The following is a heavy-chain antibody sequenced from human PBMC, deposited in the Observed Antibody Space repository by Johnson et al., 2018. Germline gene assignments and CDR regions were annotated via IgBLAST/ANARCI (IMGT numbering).Heavy chain of an antibody. J-gene: IGHJ5*02. Sequence: VQLVQSGGGLVQPGGSLRLSCAASGFTFSSYWMSWVRQAPGKGLEWVANIKQDGSEKYYVDSVKGRFTISRDNAKNSLYLQRKRLRAEDAAVYYCARERSGGVFVPGGQGTLVTVSS. CDR3: ARERSGGVFVP. CDR2: IKQDGSEK. V-gene: IGHV3-7*01. CDR1: GFTFSSYW. D-gene: IGHD3-3*01.